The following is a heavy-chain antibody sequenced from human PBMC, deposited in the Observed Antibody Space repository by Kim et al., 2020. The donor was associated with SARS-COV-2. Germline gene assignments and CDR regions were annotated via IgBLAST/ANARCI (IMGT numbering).Heavy chain of an antibody. Sequence: SLKSRVTISVDMSKNQFSLKLNSLTAADTAMYYCARLRREYSSSLYYFDYWGQGTLVTVSS. V-gene: IGHV4-39*01. D-gene: IGHD6-13*01. J-gene: IGHJ4*02. CDR3: ARLRREYSSSLYYFDY.